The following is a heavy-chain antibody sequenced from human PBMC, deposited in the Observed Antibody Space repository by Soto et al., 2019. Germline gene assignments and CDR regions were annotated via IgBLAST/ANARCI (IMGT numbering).Heavy chain of an antibody. V-gene: IGHV3-13*01. CDR3: ARAGPNDYIWGSYRQLDY. J-gene: IGHJ4*02. CDR2: IGTAGDT. Sequence: GGSLRLSCAASRFTFSSYDMHWVRQATGKGLEWVSAIGTAGDTYYPGSVKGRFTISRENAKNSLYLQMNSLRAGDTAVYYCARAGPNDYIWGSYRQLDYWGQGTLVTVSS. CDR1: RFTFSSYD. D-gene: IGHD3-16*02.